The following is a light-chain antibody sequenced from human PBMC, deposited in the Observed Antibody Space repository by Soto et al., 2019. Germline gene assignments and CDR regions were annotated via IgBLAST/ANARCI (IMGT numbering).Light chain of an antibody. V-gene: IGKV3-20*01. CDR1: QSVSSGY. Sequence: EIVLTQSPGTLSLSPGERATLSCRASQSVSSGYLAWYQQKPGQAPRLLIYGASSRAPGIPDRFSGSGSGTDFTLTISRLEPEEFAVYYCQQYGSSSWTFGQGTKVEIK. CDR3: QQYGSSSWT. J-gene: IGKJ1*01. CDR2: GAS.